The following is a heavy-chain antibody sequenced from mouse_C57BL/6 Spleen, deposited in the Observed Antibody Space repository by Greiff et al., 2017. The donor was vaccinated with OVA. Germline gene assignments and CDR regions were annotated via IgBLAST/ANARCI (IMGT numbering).Heavy chain of an antibody. CDR1: GYTFTDYN. J-gene: IGHJ2*01. V-gene: IGHV1-22*01. Sequence: VQLQQSGPELVKPGASVKMSCKASGYTFTDYNMHWVKQSHGKSLEWIGYINPNNGGTSYNQKFKGKATLTVNKSSSTAYMDLRSLTSEDSAVYYCARRGVIYDGYFDYWGQGTTLTVSS. CDR2: INPNNGGT. D-gene: IGHD2-3*01. CDR3: ARRGVIYDGYFDY.